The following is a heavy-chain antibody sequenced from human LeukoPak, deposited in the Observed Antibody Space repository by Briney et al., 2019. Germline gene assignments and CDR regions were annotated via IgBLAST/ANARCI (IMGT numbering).Heavy chain of an antibody. CDR2: ITGRGDET. CDR1: GFIFSNYA. V-gene: IGHV3-23*01. D-gene: IGHD5-18*01. CDR3: AKGARYSYGYWAY. J-gene: IGHJ4*02. Sequence: GGSLRLSCAASGFIFSNYALMWVRQAPGKGLEWVSSITGRGDETFYADSVKGRFSLSRDNSKNMLYLQMYSLRAEDTAVYYCAKGARYSYGYWAYWGQGTLVTVSS.